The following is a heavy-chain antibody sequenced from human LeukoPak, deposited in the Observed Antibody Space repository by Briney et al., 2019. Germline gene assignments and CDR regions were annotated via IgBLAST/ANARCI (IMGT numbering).Heavy chain of an antibody. D-gene: IGHD3-22*01. CDR2: INPNSGGT. J-gene: IGHJ3*02. V-gene: IGHV1-2*04. CDR1: GYTFTGYY. CDR3: ARWDRNDYYDSSGPRGAFDI. Sequence: ASVKVSCKASGYTFTGYYMHWVRQAPGQGLEWMGWINPNSGGTNYAQKFQGWVTMTRDTSISTAYMELSRLRSDDTAVYYCARWDRNDYYDSSGPRGAFDIWGQGTMVTVSS.